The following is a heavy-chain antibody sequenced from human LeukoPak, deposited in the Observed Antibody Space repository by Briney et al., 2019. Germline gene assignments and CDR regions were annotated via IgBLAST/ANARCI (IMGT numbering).Heavy chain of an antibody. CDR1: GFTFSSYG. V-gene: IGHV3-30*02. J-gene: IGHJ4*02. Sequence: PGGSPRLSCAASGFTFSSYGMHWVRQAPGKGLEWVAFIRYDGSNKYYADSVKGRFTISRDNSKNTLYLQMNSLRAEDTAVYYCAKDRNYYYDSSGYYLDYWGQGTLVTVSS. CDR2: IRYDGSNK. D-gene: IGHD3-22*01. CDR3: AKDRNYYYDSSGYYLDY.